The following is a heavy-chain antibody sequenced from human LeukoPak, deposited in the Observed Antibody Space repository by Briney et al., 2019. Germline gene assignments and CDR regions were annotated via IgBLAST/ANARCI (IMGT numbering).Heavy chain of an antibody. CDR3: AREGQGIAVPSDAFDI. D-gene: IGHD6-19*01. CDR1: GYTFTSYY. Sequence: GASVKVSCKASGYTFTSYYMHWVRQAPGQGLEWMGIINPSGGSTSYAQKFQGRVTMTRDMSTSTVYMELSSLRSEDTALYYCAREGQGIAVPSDAFDIWGQGTMVTVSS. CDR2: INPSGGST. J-gene: IGHJ3*02. V-gene: IGHV1-46*01.